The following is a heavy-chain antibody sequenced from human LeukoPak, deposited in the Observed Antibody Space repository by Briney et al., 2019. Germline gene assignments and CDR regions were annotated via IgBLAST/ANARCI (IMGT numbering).Heavy chain of an antibody. V-gene: IGHV3-48*03. CDR1: GFTFSSYE. J-gene: IGHJ4*02. D-gene: IGHD2-15*01. CDR3: ARDGYCSGGSCYDY. CDR2: ISSSGSTI. Sequence: GGSLRLSCAASGFTFSSYEMNWVRQAPGKGLEWGSYISSSGSTIYYADSVKGRFTISRDNAKNSLYLQMNSLRAEDTAVYYCARDGYCSGGSCYDYWGQGTLVTVSS.